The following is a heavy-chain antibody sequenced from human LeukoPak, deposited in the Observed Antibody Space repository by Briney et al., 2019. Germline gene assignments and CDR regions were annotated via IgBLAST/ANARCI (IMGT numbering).Heavy chain of an antibody. CDR2: IRSNLYGGTT. D-gene: IGHD3-10*01. CDR3: TRGVFTIGP. J-gene: IGHJ5*02. V-gene: IGHV3-49*04. CDR1: GFIFGDYA. Sequence: PGGSLRLSCTGSGFIFGDYAMNWVRQAPGKGLEWVGFIRSNLYGGTTEYAASVKGRFTLSRDDSKSIAYLQMNSLKTEDTAVYYCTRGVFTIGPWGQGTLVTVSS.